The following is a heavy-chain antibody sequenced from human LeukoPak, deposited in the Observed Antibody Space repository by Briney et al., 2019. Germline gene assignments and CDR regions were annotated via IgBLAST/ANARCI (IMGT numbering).Heavy chain of an antibody. Sequence: ASVKVSCKVSGYTLTELSMHWVRQAPGKGLEWMGGFDPEDGETIYAQKFQGRVTMTEDTSTDTAYMELSSLRSEDTAVYYCATDFLTFGGVFADYGGKGPLVTVSS. CDR3: ATDFLTFGGVFADY. CDR1: GYTLTELS. CDR2: FDPEDGET. J-gene: IGHJ4*02. D-gene: IGHD3-16*02. V-gene: IGHV1-24*01.